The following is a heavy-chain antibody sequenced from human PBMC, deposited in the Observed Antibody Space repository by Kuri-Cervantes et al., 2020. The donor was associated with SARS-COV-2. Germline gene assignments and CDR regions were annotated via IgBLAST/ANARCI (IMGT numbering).Heavy chain of an antibody. D-gene: IGHD4-17*01. CDR3: ARVDYAGNYYYYGMDV. CDR1: GGSISSGGYY. CDR2: IYYSGST. V-gene: IGHV4-31*03. J-gene: IGHJ6*02. Sequence: SETLSLTCTVSGGSISSGGYYWSWIRQHPGKGLEWIGYIYYSGSTYYNPSLKSRVTISVDTSKNQFSLKLTSVTAADTAVYYCARVDYAGNYYYYGMDVWGQGTMVTVSS.